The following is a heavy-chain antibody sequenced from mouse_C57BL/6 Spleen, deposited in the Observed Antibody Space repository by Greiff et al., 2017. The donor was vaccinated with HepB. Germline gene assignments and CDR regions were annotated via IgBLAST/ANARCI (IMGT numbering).Heavy chain of an antibody. CDR1: GYSFSSSW. V-gene: IGHV1-82*01. D-gene: IGHD2-5*01. CDR2: IYPGDGDT. CDR3: ARDSNYAYAMDY. Sequence: QVQLKQSGPELVKPGASVKISCKASGYSFSSSWMNWVKQRPGKGLEWIGRIYPGDGDTNYNGKFKGKATLTADKSSSTAYMQLSSLTSEDSAVYFCARDSNYAYAMDYWGQGTSVTVSS. J-gene: IGHJ4*01.